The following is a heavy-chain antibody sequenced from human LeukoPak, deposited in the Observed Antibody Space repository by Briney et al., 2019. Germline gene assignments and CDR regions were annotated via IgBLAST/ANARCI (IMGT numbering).Heavy chain of an antibody. CDR1: GGTFSSYA. D-gene: IGHD3-22*01. CDR2: IIPVFGTA. CDR3: AKDRPNYHESNGHYYRPNGDS. V-gene: IGHV1-69*05. J-gene: IGHJ4*02. Sequence: SVKVSCKASGGTFSSYAISLVRQAPGQGLEWMGRIIPVFGTANYAQKFQGRGTITTDESTGTAYMELSRLRSEATAVYYCAKDRPNYHESNGHYYRPNGDSWGQGTLVTVSS.